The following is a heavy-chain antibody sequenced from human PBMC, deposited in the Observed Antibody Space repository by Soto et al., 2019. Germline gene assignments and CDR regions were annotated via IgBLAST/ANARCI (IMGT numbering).Heavy chain of an antibody. CDR2: IVPIVDTS. V-gene: IGHV1-69*12. J-gene: IGHJ4*02. CDR1: GGTFSSYA. CDR3: VRVVAIPGYPDN. Sequence: QVQLVQSGAEVRQPASSVKVSCKTSGGTFSSYAISWVRQALGQGLDWMGGIVPIVDTSTYAQKFQGRVTITADESTSTAYMELSSLRSDDTAIYYCVRVVAIPGYPDNWGQGTLVTVSS. D-gene: IGHD5-12*01.